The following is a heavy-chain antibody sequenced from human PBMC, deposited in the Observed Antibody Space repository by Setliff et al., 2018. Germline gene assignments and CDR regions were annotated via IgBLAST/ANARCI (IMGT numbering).Heavy chain of an antibody. CDR1: GFTFRSYA. Sequence: PGGSLRLSCAASGFTFRSYAMSWVRQAPGKGLEWVSGISGSGGSTYYADSVKGRFTIDRDNTNSKLYLQMNSLRVEDTALYYCAKSSGSSSATNLEYLGPGTLVTVSS. CDR3: AKSSGSSSATNLEY. J-gene: IGHJ4*02. V-gene: IGHV3-23*01. D-gene: IGHD3-10*01. CDR2: ISGSGGST.